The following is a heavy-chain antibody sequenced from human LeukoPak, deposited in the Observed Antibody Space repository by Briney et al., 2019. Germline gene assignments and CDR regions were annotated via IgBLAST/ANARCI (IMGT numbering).Heavy chain of an antibody. CDR3: ARAHDYGEFRMEGKMEFRIDY. V-gene: IGHV4-39*07. D-gene: IGHD4-17*01. J-gene: IGHJ4*02. Sequence: PSETLSLTCTVSGGSISSSSYYWGWIRQPPGKGLEWIGSIYYSGSTYYNPSLKSRVTISVDTSKNQFSLKLSSVTAADTAVYYCARAHDYGEFRMEGKMEFRIDYWGQGTLVTVSS. CDR1: GGSISSSSYY. CDR2: IYYSGST.